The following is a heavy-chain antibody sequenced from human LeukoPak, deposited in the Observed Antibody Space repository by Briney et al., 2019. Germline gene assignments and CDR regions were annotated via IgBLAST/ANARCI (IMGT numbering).Heavy chain of an antibody. CDR2: LYGGGGT. CDR1: GFTFSSYW. V-gene: IGHV3-53*01. Sequence: GGSLRLSCAASGFTFSSYWMHWVRQAPGKGLVWVSVLYGGGGTFYADSVKGRFTISRDNSKNTVYLQMNSLRAEDTAVYYCARGPRGFDPWGQGTLVTVSS. J-gene: IGHJ5*02. CDR3: ARGPRGFDP.